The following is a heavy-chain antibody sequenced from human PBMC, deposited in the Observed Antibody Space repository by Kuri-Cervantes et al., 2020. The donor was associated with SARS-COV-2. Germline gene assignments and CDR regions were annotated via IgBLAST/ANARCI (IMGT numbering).Heavy chain of an antibody. J-gene: IGHJ5*02. CDR3: AREALYCGGDCYSRGLGWFDP. CDR1: GFTFSGYY. D-gene: IGHD2-21*01. V-gene: IGHV3-11*04. CDR2: ISSSGSTI. Sequence: GESLKISCAASGFTFSGYYMSWIRQAPGKGLEWVSYISSSGSTIYYADSVKGRFTISRDNAKNSLYLQMNSLRAEDTAVYYCAREALYCGGDCYSRGLGWFDPWGQGTLVTVSS.